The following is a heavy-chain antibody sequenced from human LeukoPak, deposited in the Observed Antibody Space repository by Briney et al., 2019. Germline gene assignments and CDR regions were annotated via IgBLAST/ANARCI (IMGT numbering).Heavy chain of an antibody. V-gene: IGHV3-21*01. D-gene: IGHD1-26*01. CDR1: GFTFSTYS. CDR2: ISSSSSYI. CDR3: ARDGSYSGSYGNLDY. Sequence: GGSLRLSCAASGFTFSTYSMNWVRQAPGKGLEWVSSISSSSSYIYYADSVKGRFTISRDNAKNSLYLQVNSLRGEDTAVYYCARDGSYSGSYGNLDYWGQGTLVTVSS. J-gene: IGHJ4*02.